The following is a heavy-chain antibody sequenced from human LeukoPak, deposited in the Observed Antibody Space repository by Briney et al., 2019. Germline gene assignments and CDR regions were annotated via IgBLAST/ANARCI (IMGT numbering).Heavy chain of an antibody. Sequence: PSETLSLTCAVYGGSFSGYYWSWIRQPPGKGLEWIGEINHSGSTNYNPSLKSRVTISVDTSKNQFSLKLSSVTAADTAVYYCARGQKGFRIVLMVYVPGYWFDPWGQGTLVTVSS. J-gene: IGHJ5*02. CDR3: ARGQKGFRIVLMVYVPGYWFDP. V-gene: IGHV4-34*01. D-gene: IGHD2-8*01. CDR2: INHSGST. CDR1: GGSFSGYY.